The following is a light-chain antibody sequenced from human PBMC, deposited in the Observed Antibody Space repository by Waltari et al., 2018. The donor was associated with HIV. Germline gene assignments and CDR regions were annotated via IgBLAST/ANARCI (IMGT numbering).Light chain of an antibody. Sequence: QSALTQPASVSGSPGQSLTVSCPGPRRDVGTYDLVSWYQQHPGKAPKLMIYEVTKRPSGVSNRFSGSKSGNTASLTVSGLQADDEAEYYCCSYRGSNTWVFGGGTKVTVL. CDR1: RRDVGTYDL. CDR3: CSYRGSNTWV. J-gene: IGLJ3*02. V-gene: IGLV2-23*02. CDR2: EVT.